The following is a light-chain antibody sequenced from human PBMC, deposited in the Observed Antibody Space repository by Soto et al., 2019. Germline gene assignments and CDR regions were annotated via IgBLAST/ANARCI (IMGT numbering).Light chain of an antibody. J-gene: IGKJ1*01. Sequence: EIVMTKSPATLSVSPGETATLSCRASNNITSHIAWYQQKPGQAPRLLMHDASARATGIPARFSDSGSGTEFTLSISSLQSEDFAVYYCQQYYYWWTFGQGTKVEIK. CDR1: NNITSH. V-gene: IGKV3-15*01. CDR3: QQYYYWWT. CDR2: DAS.